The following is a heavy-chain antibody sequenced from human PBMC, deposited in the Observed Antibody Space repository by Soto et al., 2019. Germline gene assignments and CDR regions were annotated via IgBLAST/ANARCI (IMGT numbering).Heavy chain of an antibody. CDR2: IYYSGST. D-gene: IGHD3-3*01. CDR3: ARQENEWLVYFDY. V-gene: IGHV4-39*01. Sequence: SETQSLTCTVSGGSISSSSDYWGWIRQPPGKGLEWIGSIYYSGSTYYNPSLKSRVTISVDTSKNQFSLKLSSVTAADTAVYYCARQENEWLVYFDYWGQGTLVTVSS. CDR1: GGSISSSSDY. J-gene: IGHJ4*02.